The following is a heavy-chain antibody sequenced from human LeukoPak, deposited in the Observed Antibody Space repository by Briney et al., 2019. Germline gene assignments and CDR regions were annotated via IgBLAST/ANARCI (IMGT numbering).Heavy chain of an antibody. Sequence: SETLSLTCTVSDGSISSSSYYWGWIRQPPGKGLEWIGSISYSESSYYNSSLKSRVTISVDTSKNQFSLKLSSVTAADTAVYYCARHIASIFGVLKPWGQGTLVAVSS. CDR3: ARHIASIFGVLKP. CDR2: ISYSESS. V-gene: IGHV4-39*01. CDR1: DGSISSSSYY. J-gene: IGHJ5*02. D-gene: IGHD3-3*01.